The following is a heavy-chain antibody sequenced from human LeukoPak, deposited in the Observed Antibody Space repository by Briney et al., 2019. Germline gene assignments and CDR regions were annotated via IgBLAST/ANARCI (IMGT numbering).Heavy chain of an antibody. CDR1: DCSFSTSY. Sequence: SETLSLTCAAYDCSFSTSYWSWIRQPPGKGLEWIGEINPSGSTTYNPSLKRRSITSADTSKNQPSLRLSSVTAADTAVYYCAKGLVSSSTRWFHPWGQGTLVTVSS. CDR3: AKGLVSSSTRWFHP. CDR2: INPSGST. V-gene: IGHV4-34*01. D-gene: IGHD2-2*01. J-gene: IGHJ5*02.